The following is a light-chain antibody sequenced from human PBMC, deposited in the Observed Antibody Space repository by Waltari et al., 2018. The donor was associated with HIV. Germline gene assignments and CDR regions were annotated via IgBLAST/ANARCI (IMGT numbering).Light chain of an antibody. Sequence: EIIMTQSPATLSVTPGERATLSCRASQSVTSNLAWYQQNPGQAPRLLIYGASTRATGVAARFSGSGSGTDFTLTISSLQSEDFALYYCQQYKIWPLTFGGGTKVEI. V-gene: IGKV3-15*01. CDR2: GAS. CDR1: QSVTSN. J-gene: IGKJ4*01. CDR3: QQYKIWPLT.